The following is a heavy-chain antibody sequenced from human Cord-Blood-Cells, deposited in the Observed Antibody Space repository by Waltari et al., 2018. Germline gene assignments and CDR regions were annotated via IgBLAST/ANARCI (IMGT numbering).Heavy chain of an antibody. D-gene: IGHD6-13*01. CDR3: ARAYSSSWYKVNWFDP. CDR2: INPNSGGT. Sequence: QVQLVQSGAEVKKPGASVKVSCKASGYTFTGYYLHCVRQVPGQGLEWMGWINPNSGGTNYAQKFQGWVTMTRDTSISTAYMELSRLRSDDTAVYYCARAYSSSWYKVNWFDPWGQGTLVTVSS. CDR1: GYTFTGYY. V-gene: IGHV1-2*04. J-gene: IGHJ5*02.